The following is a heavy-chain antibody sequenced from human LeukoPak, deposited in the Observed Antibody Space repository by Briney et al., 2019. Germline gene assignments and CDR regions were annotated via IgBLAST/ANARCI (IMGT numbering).Heavy chain of an antibody. J-gene: IGHJ4*02. CDR1: GFTFSSYA. V-gene: IGHV3-23*01. D-gene: IGHD4-17*01. CDR2: ISGSGGST. CDR3: AKERGGETVTPLYYFDY. Sequence: GGSLRLSCAASGFTFSSYAMSWVRQAPGKGLEWVSAISGSGGSTYYADSVKGRFTISRDNSKNTLYLQMNSLRAEDTAVYYCAKERGGETVTPLYYFDYWGQGTLVSVSS.